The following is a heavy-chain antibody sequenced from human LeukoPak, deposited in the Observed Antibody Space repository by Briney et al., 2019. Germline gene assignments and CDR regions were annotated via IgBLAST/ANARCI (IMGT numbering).Heavy chain of an antibody. J-gene: IGHJ4*02. V-gene: IGHV3-21*01. CDR2: ISSSSSYI. CDR1: GFTFSSYS. Sequence: GGSLRLSCAASGFTFSSYSMNWVRQAPGKGLEWVSSISSSSSYIYYADSVKGRFTISRDNAKNSLYLQMNSLRAEDTAVYYCARELHGDYVSFDYWGQGTLVTASS. D-gene: IGHD4-17*01. CDR3: ARELHGDYVSFDY.